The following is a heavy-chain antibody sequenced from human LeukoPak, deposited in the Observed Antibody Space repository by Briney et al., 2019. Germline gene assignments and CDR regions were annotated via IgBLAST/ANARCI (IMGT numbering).Heavy chain of an antibody. CDR2: ISGNGGST. J-gene: IGHJ4*02. CDR1: GFTFSAYA. Sequence: GGSLRLSCAASGFTFSAYAMSWVRQAPGKGLEWVSDISGNGGSTYYADCVKGRFTISRDNSKNTLYLQMNSLRAEDTAVYYCEKQHDFWYGYSYYWGQGTLVTVSS. CDR3: EKQHDFWYGYSYY. D-gene: IGHD3-3*01. V-gene: IGHV3-23*01.